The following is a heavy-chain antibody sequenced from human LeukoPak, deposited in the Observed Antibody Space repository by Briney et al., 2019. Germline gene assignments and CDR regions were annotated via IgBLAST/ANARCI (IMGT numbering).Heavy chain of an antibody. CDR1: GFIFSSYA. CDR2: ISYDGSNK. D-gene: IGHD3-16*02. V-gene: IGHV3-30*04. Sequence: GGSLRLSCAASGFIFSSYALHWVRQAPGKGLEWVAVISYDGSNKYYADSVKGRFTISRDNSKNTLYLQMNSLRAEDTAVYYCANLMITFGGVIDNDYWGQGTLVTVSS. CDR3: ANLMITFGGVIDNDY. J-gene: IGHJ4*02.